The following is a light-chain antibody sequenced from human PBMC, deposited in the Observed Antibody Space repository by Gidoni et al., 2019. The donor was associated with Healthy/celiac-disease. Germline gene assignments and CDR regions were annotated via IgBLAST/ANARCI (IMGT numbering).Light chain of an antibody. CDR3: QQSYSTLMYT. Sequence: DIQMTQSPSSLSASVGDIVTITCRASQSISSYLYWYQQKPGKAPKRLIYAASSLQSGVPSRFSGSGSGTDVTLTISSLKHEDFATYYCQQSYSTLMYTFGQGTKLEIK. J-gene: IGKJ2*01. CDR1: QSISSY. CDR2: AAS. V-gene: IGKV1-39*01.